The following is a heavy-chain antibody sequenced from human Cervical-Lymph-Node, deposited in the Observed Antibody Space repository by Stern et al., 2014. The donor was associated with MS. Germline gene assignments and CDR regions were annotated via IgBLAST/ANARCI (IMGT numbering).Heavy chain of an antibody. Sequence: EVQLVESGGGLDKPGGSLRLSCAASGFTFSDYSVNWVRQAPGKGLEWVSAITNSNYIYYADSVKGRFTISRDHARNSLYLQMNSLRAEDTALYYCARDSLPDIWGQGTMVTVSS. CDR2: ITNSNYI. V-gene: IGHV3-21*02. J-gene: IGHJ3*02. CDR1: GFTFSDYS. CDR3: ARDSLPDI.